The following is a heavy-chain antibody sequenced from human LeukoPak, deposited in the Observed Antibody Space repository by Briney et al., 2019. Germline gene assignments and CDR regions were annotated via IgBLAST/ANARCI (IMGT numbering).Heavy chain of an antibody. V-gene: IGHV3-48*02. CDR3: ATDQRYAFDY. Sequence: PGGCLRPSYATDAFSFTDGPINSVRQAPGKGLEWISNIRTTAEGAKYAYYADSVKGRVTISRDDGKNTLYLHMNSLRDDDTAVYYCATDQRYAFDYWGQGILVTVSS. D-gene: IGHD3-9*01. CDR2: IRTTAEGAKYA. CDR1: AFSFTDGP. J-gene: IGHJ4*02.